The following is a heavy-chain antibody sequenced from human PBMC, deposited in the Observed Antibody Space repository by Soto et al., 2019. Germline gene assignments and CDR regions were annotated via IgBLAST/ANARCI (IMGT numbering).Heavy chain of an antibody. J-gene: IGHJ5*02. V-gene: IGHV1-2*02. CDR1: GYSFTDYY. CDR3: ARVGPTGWFDP. CDR2: INTKTGGT. Sequence: QVHLVQSGAEVKKPGASVKVSCKASGYSFTDYYMHWVRQAPGQGLEWMGWINTKTGGTNYAQRVQGRVTMTGDTSTNTASMALSRLRSDDTAVYYCARVGPTGWFDPWGQGTVVTVSS.